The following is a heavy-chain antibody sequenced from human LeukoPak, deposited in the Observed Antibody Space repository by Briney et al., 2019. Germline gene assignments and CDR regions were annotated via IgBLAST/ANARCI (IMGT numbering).Heavy chain of an antibody. CDR3: AKPLLATVTTYNWFDP. Sequence: PGGSLRLSCAASGFTFISYAMSWVRQAPGKGLEWVSAISGSGGSTYYADSVKGRFTISRDNSKNTLYLQMNSLRAEDTAVYYCAKPLLATVTTYNWFDPWGQGTLVTVSS. J-gene: IGHJ5*02. V-gene: IGHV3-23*01. CDR1: GFTFISYA. D-gene: IGHD4-11*01. CDR2: ISGSGGST.